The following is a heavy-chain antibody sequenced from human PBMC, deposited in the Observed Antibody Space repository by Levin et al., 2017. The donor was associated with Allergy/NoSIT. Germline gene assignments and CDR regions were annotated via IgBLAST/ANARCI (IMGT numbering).Heavy chain of an antibody. CDR1: GGSISSGGYY. J-gene: IGHJ6*03. V-gene: IGHV4-31*03. CDR3: ARDFRELLYPYYYYYMDG. D-gene: IGHD3-10*01. CDR2: IYYSGST. Sequence: PSETLSLTCTVSGGSISSGGYYWSWIRQHPGKGLEWIGYIYYSGSTYYNPSLKSRVTISVDTSKNQFSLKLSSVTAADTAVYYCARDFRELLYPYYYYYMDGWGKGTTVTVSS.